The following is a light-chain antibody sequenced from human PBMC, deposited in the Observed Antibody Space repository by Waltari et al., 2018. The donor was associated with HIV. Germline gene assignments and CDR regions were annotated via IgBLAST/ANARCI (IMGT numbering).Light chain of an antibody. Sequence: DIVMTQSPDSLAASLGERATINCKSNQTVLYTSNTKNYLAWYQQKPGQPPKLLIYWASTRESGVPDRFSGSGSGTDLTLTIRSLQAEDVAVYYCQQYFSTPWTFGQGTKVEIK. CDR1: QTVLYTSNTKNY. CDR3: QQYFSTPWT. V-gene: IGKV4-1*01. CDR2: WAS. J-gene: IGKJ1*01.